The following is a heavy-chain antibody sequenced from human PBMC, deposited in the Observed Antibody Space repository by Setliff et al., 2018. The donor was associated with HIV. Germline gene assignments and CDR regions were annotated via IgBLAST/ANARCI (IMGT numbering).Heavy chain of an antibody. Sequence: PGGSLRLSCTAPGFNFMFFAMSWVRQAPGKGLEWVSGISGSNSRTDYVDSVKGRFTISRDKSKNTLYLQLNSLRAEDTAIYYCAKHECSGGCYYYMDVWGKGIMVTAP. V-gene: IGHV3-23*01. CDR1: GFNFMFFA. J-gene: IGHJ6*03. CDR2: ISGSNSRT. CDR3: AKHECSGGCYYYMDV. D-gene: IGHD2-15*01.